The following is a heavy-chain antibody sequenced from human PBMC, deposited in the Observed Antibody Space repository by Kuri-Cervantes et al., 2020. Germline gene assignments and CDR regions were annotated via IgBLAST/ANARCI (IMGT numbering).Heavy chain of an antibody. Sequence: LSLTRAASGFTFSSYAMSWVRQAPGKGLEWVSAISGSGGSTYYADSVKGRFTISRDNSKNTLYLQMNSLRAEDTAVYYCARDSAIAVAGTGAFDIWGQGTMVTVSS. D-gene: IGHD6-19*01. CDR3: ARDSAIAVAGTGAFDI. V-gene: IGHV3-23*01. J-gene: IGHJ3*02. CDR1: GFTFSSYA. CDR2: ISGSGGST.